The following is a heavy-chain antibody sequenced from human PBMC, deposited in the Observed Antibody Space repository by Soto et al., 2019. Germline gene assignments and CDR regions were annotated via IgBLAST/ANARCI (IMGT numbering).Heavy chain of an antibody. CDR2: ISYDGSNK. D-gene: IGHD6-19*01. CDR1: GFTFSSYG. CDR3: AKDTKKYSSGWYSMGGDY. V-gene: IGHV3-30*18. Sequence: GGSLRLSCAASGFTFSSYGMHWVRQAPGKGLEWVAVISYDGSNKYYADSVKGRFTISSDNSKNTLYLQMNSLRAEDTAVYYCAKDTKKYSSGWYSMGGDYWGQGTLVTVSS. J-gene: IGHJ4*02.